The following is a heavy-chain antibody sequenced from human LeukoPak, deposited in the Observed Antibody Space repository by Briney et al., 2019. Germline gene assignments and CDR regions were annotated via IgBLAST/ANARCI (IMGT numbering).Heavy chain of an antibody. CDR3: ARFNSGSYQHYFDC. CDR1: GYSISSGYH. CDR2: IYHSGST. J-gene: IGHJ4*02. D-gene: IGHD1-26*01. Sequence: SETLSLTCTVSGYSISSGYHWGWIRQPPGKGLEWIGSIYHSGSTYYNPSLKSRVTISVDTSKDQFSLKLSSVTAADTAMYYCARFNSGSYQHYFDCWGQGTLVTVSS. V-gene: IGHV4-38-2*02.